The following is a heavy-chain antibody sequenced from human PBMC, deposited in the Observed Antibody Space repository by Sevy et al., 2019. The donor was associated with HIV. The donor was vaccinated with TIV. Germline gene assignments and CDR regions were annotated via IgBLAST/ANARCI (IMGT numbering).Heavy chain of an antibody. Sequence: GESLKISCAASGFTFSSYSMNWVRQAPGKGQEWVSSISSSSSYIYYADSVKGRFTISRDNAKNSLYLQMNSLRAEDTAVYYCASDSSGYHSFDYWGQGTLVTVSS. CDR3: ASDSSGYHSFDY. D-gene: IGHD3-22*01. V-gene: IGHV3-21*01. CDR2: ISSSSSYI. J-gene: IGHJ4*02. CDR1: GFTFSSYS.